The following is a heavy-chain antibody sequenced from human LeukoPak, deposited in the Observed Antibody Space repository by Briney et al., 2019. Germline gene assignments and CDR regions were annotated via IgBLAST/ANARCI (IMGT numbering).Heavy chain of an antibody. V-gene: IGHV3-23*01. J-gene: IGHJ4*02. CDR1: GFTFSSYT. CDR2: ITTSDGNT. D-gene: IGHD7-27*01. CDR3: AKDGGLWVSAHWGDS. Sequence: GSLRLSCAASGFTFSSYTMSWVRQAPGKGLEWVSTITTSDGNTYYADSVKGRFTVSRDNSKNTLFLQMDSLRAEDTAVYYCAKDGGLWVSAHWGDSWGRGTLVTVSS.